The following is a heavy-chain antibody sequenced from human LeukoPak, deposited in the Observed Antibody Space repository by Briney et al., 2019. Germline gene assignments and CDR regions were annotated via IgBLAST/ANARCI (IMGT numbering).Heavy chain of an antibody. J-gene: IGHJ4*02. CDR1: GGSFSGGDYY. V-gene: IGHV4-30-4*01. CDR3: ARVPLSRYYDSSGYPKWGYFDY. CDR2: ISYSGGT. D-gene: IGHD3-22*01. Sequence: SETLSLTCTVSGGSFSGGDYYWSWIRQLPGKGLEWIGYISYSGGTYYSPSLKSRLTISVDTSKNQFSLKLSSVTAADTAVYYCARVPLSRYYDSSGYPKWGYFDYWGQGTLVTVSS.